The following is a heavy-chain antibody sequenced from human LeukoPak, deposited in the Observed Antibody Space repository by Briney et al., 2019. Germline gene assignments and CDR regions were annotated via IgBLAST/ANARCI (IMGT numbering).Heavy chain of an antibody. CDR1: GGSISSGDYY. V-gene: IGHV4-30-4*08. Sequence: SKTLSLTCTVSGGSISSGDYYWSWIRQPPGKGLEWIGYIYYSGSTYYNPSLKSRVTILVDTSKNQFSLKLSSVTAADTAVYYCARAGGSYYPGYFQHWGQGTLVTVSS. J-gene: IGHJ1*01. CDR3: ARAGGSYYPGYFQH. D-gene: IGHD1-26*01. CDR2: IYYSGST.